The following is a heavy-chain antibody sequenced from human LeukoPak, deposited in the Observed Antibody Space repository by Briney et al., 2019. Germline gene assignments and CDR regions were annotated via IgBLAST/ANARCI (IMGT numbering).Heavy chain of an antibody. Sequence: PSETLSLTCAVYGGSFSGYFWTWIRQPPGKGLEWIGEINHSGSTNYNPSLKSRVTISVGMSKNQFSLKLSSVTAADTAVYYCARDGSGTENDYWGQGTLVTVSS. J-gene: IGHJ4*02. CDR1: GGSFSGYF. D-gene: IGHD3-10*01. V-gene: IGHV4-34*01. CDR2: INHSGST. CDR3: ARDGSGTENDY.